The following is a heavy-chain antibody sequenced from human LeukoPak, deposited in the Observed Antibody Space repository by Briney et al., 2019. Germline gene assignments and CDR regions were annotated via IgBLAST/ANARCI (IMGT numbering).Heavy chain of an antibody. CDR3: AREGFLEWSHIDY. V-gene: IGHV4-39*01. D-gene: IGHD3-3*01. CDR1: GGSISSSSYY. CDR2: IYYSGST. J-gene: IGHJ4*02. Sequence: SETLSLTCTVSGGSISSSSYYWGWIRRPPGKGLEWIGSIYYSGSTYYNPSLKSRVTISVDTSKNQFSLKLSSVTAADTAVYYCAREGFLEWSHIDYWGQGTLVTVSS.